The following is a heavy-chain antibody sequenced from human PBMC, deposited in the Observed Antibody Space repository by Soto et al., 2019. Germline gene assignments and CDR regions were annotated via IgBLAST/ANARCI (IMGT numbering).Heavy chain of an antibody. CDR2: IRSKAYGGTT. V-gene: IGHV3-49*01. CDR1: GFTFGDYA. D-gene: IGHD2-15*01. CDR3: TTPYCRGGSCYFDVFDI. Sequence: GGSLRLSCTASGFTFGDYAMSWFRQAPGKGLEWVGFIRSKAYGGTTEYTASVKGRFTISRDDSKSIAYLQMNSLKTEDTAVYYCTTPYCRGGSCYFDVFDIWGQGTMVTVSS. J-gene: IGHJ3*02.